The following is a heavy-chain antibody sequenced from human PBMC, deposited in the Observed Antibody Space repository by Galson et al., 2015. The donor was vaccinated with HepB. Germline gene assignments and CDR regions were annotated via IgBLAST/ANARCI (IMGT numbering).Heavy chain of an antibody. J-gene: IGHJ2*01. CDR1: GYTFTSYA. CDR3: ARDREEDYGDYDWYFDL. D-gene: IGHD4-17*01. CDR2: INAGNGNT. V-gene: IGHV1-3*01. Sequence: SVKVSCKASGYTFTSYAMHWVRQAPGQRLEWMGWINAGNGNTKYSQKFQGRVTITRDTSASTAYMELSSLRSEDTAVYYCARDREEDYGDYDWYFDLWGRGTLVTVSS.